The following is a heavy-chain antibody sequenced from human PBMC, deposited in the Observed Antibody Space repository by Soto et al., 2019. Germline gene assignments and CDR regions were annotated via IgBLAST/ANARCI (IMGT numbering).Heavy chain of an antibody. CDR1: GFTFSSYG. V-gene: IGHV3-33*01. Sequence: QVQLVXSGGXVVQSGRSLXLSCAASGFTFSSYGMHWVRQAPGXXLEWVAVIWYDGSNKYYADSVKGRFTISRDNSKNTLYLQMNSLRAEDTAVYYCARDTSGSYLYFDYWGQGTLVTVSS. CDR2: IWYDGSNK. CDR3: ARDTSGSYLYFDY. J-gene: IGHJ4*02. D-gene: IGHD1-26*01.